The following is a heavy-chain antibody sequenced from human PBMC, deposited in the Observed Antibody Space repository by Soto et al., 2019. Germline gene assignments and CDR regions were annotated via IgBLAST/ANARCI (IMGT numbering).Heavy chain of an antibody. CDR2: ITSNGDTI. Sequence: LRLSCVGSGFTFSSYEMNWVRQAPGKGLEWVSYITSNGDTIYYTDSVKGRFTISRDNAKNSLSLQMNSLRAEDTAIYYCARGGYYFDSSGYFLSYYGMDVWGQGTTVTVSS. J-gene: IGHJ6*02. CDR3: ARGGYYFDSSGYFLSYYGMDV. D-gene: IGHD3-22*01. V-gene: IGHV3-48*03. CDR1: GFTFSSYE.